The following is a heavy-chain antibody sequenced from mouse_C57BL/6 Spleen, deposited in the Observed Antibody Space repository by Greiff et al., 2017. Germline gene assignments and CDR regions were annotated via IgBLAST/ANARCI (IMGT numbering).Heavy chain of an antibody. J-gene: IGHJ2*01. CDR2: IYPGDGDT. CDR1: GYAFSSYW. D-gene: IGHD1-1*01. V-gene: IGHV1-80*01. Sequence: VQLQESGAELVKPGASVKISCKASGYAFSSYWMNWVKQRPGKGLEWIGQIYPGDGDTNYNGKFKGKATLTADKSSSTAYMQLSSLTSEDSAVYFCARPITTVGGYYFDYWGQGTTLTVSS. CDR3: ARPITTVGGYYFDY.